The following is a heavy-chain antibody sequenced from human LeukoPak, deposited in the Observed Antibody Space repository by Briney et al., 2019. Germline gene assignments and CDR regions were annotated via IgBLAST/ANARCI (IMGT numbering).Heavy chain of an antibody. CDR2: IYSGGRT. V-gene: IGHV3-53*01. D-gene: IGHD3-10*01. Sequence: GGSLRLSCAASGFTFSTYGMHWVRQAPGKGLEWVSVIYSGGRTYYADSVKGRFTLSRDISKNTLYLQMNSLRAEDTAVYYCARVYYGSGSLHYYYYYMNVWGKGTTVTISS. CDR1: GFTFSTYG. CDR3: ARVYYGSGSLHYYYYYMNV. J-gene: IGHJ6*03.